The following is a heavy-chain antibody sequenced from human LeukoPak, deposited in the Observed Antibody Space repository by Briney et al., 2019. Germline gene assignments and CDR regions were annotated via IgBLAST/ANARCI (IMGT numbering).Heavy chain of an antibody. V-gene: IGHV1-18*01. D-gene: IGHD3-22*01. Sequence: ASVKVSCKASGYTFTSYGISWVRQAPGQGLEWMGWISAYNGNTNYAQKLQGRVTMTTDTSTSTAYMELRSLRSDDTAVYYCASTDSSGYRPVYYYGMDVWGQGTTVTVSS. CDR1: GYTFTSYG. CDR2: ISAYNGNT. J-gene: IGHJ6*02. CDR3: ASTDSSGYRPVYYYGMDV.